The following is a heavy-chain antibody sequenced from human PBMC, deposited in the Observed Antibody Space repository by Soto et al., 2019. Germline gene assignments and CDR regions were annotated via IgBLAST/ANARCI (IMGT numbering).Heavy chain of an antibody. CDR3: TRAADRFDLVWGGNDAFDI. CDR1: GFRFAEFG. CDR2: SRADNNHP. Sequence: QVQLLQSGPEVKKPGASVRVSCQAFGFRFAEFGISWVRQAPGQGLEWVGWSRADNNHPNYAKSLQGRVNVTADTSTNKASMELTSLRSDDTAVYYCTRAADRFDLVWGGNDAFDIWGQGTLVIVTS. J-gene: IGHJ3*02. V-gene: IGHV1-18*01. D-gene: IGHD3-16*01.